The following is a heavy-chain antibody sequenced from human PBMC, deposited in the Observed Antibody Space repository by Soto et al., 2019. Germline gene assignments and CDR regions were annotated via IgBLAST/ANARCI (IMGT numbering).Heavy chain of an antibody. CDR2: ISAYNGNT. V-gene: IGHV1-18*01. D-gene: IGHD3-22*01. CDR1: GYTFTSYG. CDR3: AGRPSYYYDSSGYLRDAFDI. J-gene: IGHJ3*02. Sequence: ASVKVSCKASGYTFTSYGISWVRQAPGQGLEWMGWISAYNGNTNYAQKLQGRVTMTTDTSTSTAYMELRSLRSDDTAVYYCAGRPSYYYDSSGYLRDAFDIWGQGTMVTVSS.